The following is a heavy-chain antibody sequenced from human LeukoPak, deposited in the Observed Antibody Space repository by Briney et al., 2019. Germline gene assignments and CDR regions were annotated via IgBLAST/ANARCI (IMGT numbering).Heavy chain of an antibody. D-gene: IGHD1-26*01. CDR3: AKEGDYYGMDV. CDR2: ISYDGSNK. CDR1: GFTFSNAW. V-gene: IGHV3-30*18. Sequence: GGSLRLSCAASGFTFSNAWMSWVRQAPGKGLGWVAVISYDGSNKDYADSVKGRFTISRDDSKNTLYLQMNSLRVEDTAVYYCAKEGDYYGMDVWGQGTTVTVSS. J-gene: IGHJ6*02.